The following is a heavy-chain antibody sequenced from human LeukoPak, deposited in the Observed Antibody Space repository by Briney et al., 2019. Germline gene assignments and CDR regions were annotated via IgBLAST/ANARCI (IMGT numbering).Heavy chain of an antibody. J-gene: IGHJ5*02. CDR3: ARAGYKSRGSSWTNWFDP. V-gene: IGHV3-11*01. CDR1: GFTFSDYY. D-gene: IGHD6-13*01. Sequence: GGSLRLSCAASGFTFSDYYMSWIRQAPGKGLEWVSYISSSGSNIYYADSVKGRFTISRDNAKNSLYLQMNSLRAEDTAVYYCARAGYKSRGSSWTNWFDPWGQGTLVTVSS. CDR2: ISSSGSNI.